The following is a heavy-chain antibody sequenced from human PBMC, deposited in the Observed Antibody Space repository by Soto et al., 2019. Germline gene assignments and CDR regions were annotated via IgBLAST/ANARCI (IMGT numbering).Heavy chain of an antibody. CDR2: ISGSGGST. J-gene: IGHJ5*02. D-gene: IGHD2-2*01. V-gene: IGHV3-23*01. CDR3: AKGAYCSSTSCYGILDNNWFDP. CDR1: GFTFSSYA. Sequence: GGSLRLSCAASGFTFSSYAMSWVRQAPGKGLEWVSAISGSGGSTYYADSVKGRFTISRDNSKNTLYLQMNSLRAEDTAVYYCAKGAYCSSTSCYGILDNNWFDPWGQGTLVTVSS.